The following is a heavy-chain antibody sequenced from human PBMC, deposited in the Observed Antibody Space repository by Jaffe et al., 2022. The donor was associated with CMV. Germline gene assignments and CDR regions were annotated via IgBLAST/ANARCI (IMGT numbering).Heavy chain of an antibody. CDR2: IHYSGST. Sequence: QLQLQESGPGLVKPSETLSLTCTVSGGSISSTSYYWGWIRQPPGKGLEWIGNIHYSGSTYYNPSLKSRVTISVDTSKNQFSLKLSSVTAADTAVYYCARHVRDTGYKSGWSSFDYWGQGTLVTVSS. CDR1: GGSISSTSYY. V-gene: IGHV4-39*01. CDR3: ARHVRDTGYKSGWSSFDY. J-gene: IGHJ4*02. D-gene: IGHD6-19*01.